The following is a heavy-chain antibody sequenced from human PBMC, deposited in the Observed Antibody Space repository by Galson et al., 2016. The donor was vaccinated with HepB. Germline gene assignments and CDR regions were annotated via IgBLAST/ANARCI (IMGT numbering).Heavy chain of an antibody. Sequence: SLRLSCAASGFTFSSYWMHWVRQAPGRGLVWVSRINTDGSRTNYADSVKGRVTISRDNAKNTLYLQMNSLGAEDTAVYYCARAGFKGFSNGMDVWGQGTTDTVSS. D-gene: IGHD2/OR15-2a*01. V-gene: IGHV3-74*01. J-gene: IGHJ6*02. CDR3: ARAGFKGFSNGMDV. CDR1: GFTFSSYW. CDR2: INTDGSRT.